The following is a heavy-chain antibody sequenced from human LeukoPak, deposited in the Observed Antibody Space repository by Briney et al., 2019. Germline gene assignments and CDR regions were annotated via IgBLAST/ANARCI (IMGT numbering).Heavy chain of an antibody. V-gene: IGHV1-8*01. CDR3: ARGKLVAVLNSWYFDL. D-gene: IGHD6-19*01. CDR2: INPLRGNT. J-gene: IGHJ2*01. Sequence: ASVKVSCKGSADTFTSYDINSVQEAFGIGLDKTKKINPLRGNTGYAQNFQGRVTMTRNTSIYTAYVELSSLTSEDTAVYYCARGKLVAVLNSWYFDLWGRGTLLTVSS. CDR1: ADTFTSYD.